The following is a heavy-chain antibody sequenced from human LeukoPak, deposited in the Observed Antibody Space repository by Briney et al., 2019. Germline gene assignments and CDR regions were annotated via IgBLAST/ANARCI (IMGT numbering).Heavy chain of an antibody. Sequence: SETLSLTCTVSGASISSWYWSWIRQPPGKGLEWIGYIYYSGSTNYNPSLKSRVTISVDTSKNQFSLKLSSVTAADTAVYYCARIVATMGLIDWGQGTLVTVSS. CDR3: ARIVATMGLID. J-gene: IGHJ4*02. CDR1: GASISSWY. V-gene: IGHV4-59*01. CDR2: IYYSGST. D-gene: IGHD5-12*01.